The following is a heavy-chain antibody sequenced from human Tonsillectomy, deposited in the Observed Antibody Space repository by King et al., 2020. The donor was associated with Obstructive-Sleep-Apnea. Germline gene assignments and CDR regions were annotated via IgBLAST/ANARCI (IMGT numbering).Heavy chain of an antibody. D-gene: IGHD5-12*01. J-gene: IGHJ4*02. CDR2: ISYAGRNK. V-gene: IGHV3-30*18. CDR1: GFTFISSG. Sequence: VQLVQSGGGVVQPGGSLRLSCAASGFTFISSGLHWVRQAPGKGLEWVAVISYAGRNKYYADHVKGRFTISRDNSKNTLYLQMNSLRAEDTAVYYCAKGASGYGDFDYWGQGTLVTVSS. CDR3: AKGASGYGDFDY.